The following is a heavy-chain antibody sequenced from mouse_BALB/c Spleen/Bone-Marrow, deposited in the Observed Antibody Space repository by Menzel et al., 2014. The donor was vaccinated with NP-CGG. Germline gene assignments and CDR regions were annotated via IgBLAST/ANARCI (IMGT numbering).Heavy chain of an antibody. CDR1: GYTFSSYW. J-gene: IGHJ3*01. CDR3: AREDGNHVGFAY. Sequence: VQVVESGAELMKPGASVKIPCKATGYTFSSYWIEWVKQRPGHGLEWIGEILPGSGSTNYNEKFKGKATFTADTSSNTAYMQLSSLTSEDSAVYYCAREDGNHVGFAYWGQGTLVTVSA. CDR2: ILPGSGST. V-gene: IGHV1-9*01. D-gene: IGHD2-1*01.